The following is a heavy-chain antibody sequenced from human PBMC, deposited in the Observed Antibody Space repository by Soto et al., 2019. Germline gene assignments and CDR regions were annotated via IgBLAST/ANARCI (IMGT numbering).Heavy chain of an antibody. Sequence: HPGGSLRLSCAASGFPFSNHAMSWVRQAPGKGLEWVSGISGSGGSTYYADSVKGRFTISRDNSKNTLYLQMNSLRAEDSAVYYCTKMAYGDYVAYWGQGTLVTAPQ. CDR1: GFPFSNHA. J-gene: IGHJ4*02. V-gene: IGHV3-23*01. CDR2: ISGSGGST. D-gene: IGHD4-17*01. CDR3: TKMAYGDYVAY.